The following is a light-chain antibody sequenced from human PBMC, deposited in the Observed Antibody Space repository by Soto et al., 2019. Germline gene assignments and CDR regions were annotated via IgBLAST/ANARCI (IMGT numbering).Light chain of an antibody. CDR3: MQALQTAWT. Sequence: DILLPHSPDSLTVSLGERATINCKSSHSVLVSSNKKNYLDWYLQKPGQSPQLLIYLGSNRASGVPDRFSGSGSGTDFTLKISRVEAEDVGVYYCMQALQTAWTFGQGTKVDIK. V-gene: IGKV2-28*01. CDR2: LGS. CDR1: HSVLVSSNKKNY. J-gene: IGKJ1*01.